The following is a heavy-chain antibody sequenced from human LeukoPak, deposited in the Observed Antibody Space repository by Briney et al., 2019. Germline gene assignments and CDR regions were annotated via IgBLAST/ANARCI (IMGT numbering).Heavy chain of an antibody. CDR1: GGSISSYY. CDR3: ARGAEWSHY. Sequence: PSETLSLTCTVSGGSISSYYWSWIRQPPGKGLEWIGYIYYSGSTNYNPSLKSRVTISVDTSKNQFSLKLSSVTAADTAVYYCARGAEWSHYWGQGTLVTVSS. V-gene: IGHV4-59*12. J-gene: IGHJ4*02. D-gene: IGHD2-8*01. CDR2: IYYSGST.